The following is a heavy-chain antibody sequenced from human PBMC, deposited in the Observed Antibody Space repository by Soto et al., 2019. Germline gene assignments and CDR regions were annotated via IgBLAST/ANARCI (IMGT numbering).Heavy chain of an antibody. V-gene: IGHV4-59*08. CDR1: SGPTSSHN. CDR3: VRQGIGNLHGLVDV. D-gene: IGHD1-1*01. CDR2: VYSTGGT. J-gene: IGHJ6*02. Sequence: QVQLQQSGPGLVKPSETLSLTCSVSSGPTSSHNWGWIRQTPGRGLEWIGYVYSTGGTSYNPSLNSRVAXSADTSTNHISLTLTSVTAADTAVYYCVRQGIGNLHGLVDVWGQGTTVRVSS.